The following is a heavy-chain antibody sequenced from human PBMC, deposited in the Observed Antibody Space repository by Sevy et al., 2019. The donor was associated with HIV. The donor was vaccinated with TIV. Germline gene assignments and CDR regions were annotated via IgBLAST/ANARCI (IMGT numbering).Heavy chain of an antibody. CDR2: IDPKSGGT. J-gene: IGHJ6*02. CDR3: AREFYDSWSGPIDFFYGMDV. V-gene: IGHV1-2*02. CDR1: GYTFTDYY. D-gene: IGHD3-3*01. Sequence: ASVKVSCKASGYTFTDYYTHWVRQAPGQGLEWMGWIDPKSGGTKYAQKFKGRITMTRDTSISTAYLELSRLRSDDTDVYICAREFYDSWSGPIDFFYGMDVWGQGTTVTVSS.